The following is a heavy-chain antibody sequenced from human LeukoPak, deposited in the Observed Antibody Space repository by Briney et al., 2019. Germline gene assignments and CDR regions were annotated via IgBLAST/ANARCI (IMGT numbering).Heavy chain of an antibody. V-gene: IGHV1-46*01. J-gene: IGHJ4*02. CDR3: ARDWETNSGYDCFDY. CDR2: INPSGGST. D-gene: IGHD5-12*01. Sequence: ASVKVSCKTSGYSFTSYYIHWVRQAPGQGLEWMGIINPSGGSTSYPQKVQGRVTMTADTSTSTAYMELRSLRSDDTAVYYCARDWETNSGYDCFDYWGQGTLVTVSS. CDR1: GYSFTSYY.